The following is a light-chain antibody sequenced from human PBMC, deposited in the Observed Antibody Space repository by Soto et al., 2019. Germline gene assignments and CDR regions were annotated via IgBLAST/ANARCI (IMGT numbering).Light chain of an antibody. V-gene: IGKV1-39*01. Sequence: DIQMTQSLSSLSASVGDRVTITCRASQSISSYLNWYQQKPGKAPKLLIYAASSLQSGVPSRFSGSGSGTDFTLTISSLQPEDFATCYCQQSYSTPTFGHGTKV. CDR2: AAS. CDR1: QSISSY. J-gene: IGKJ1*01. CDR3: QQSYSTPT.